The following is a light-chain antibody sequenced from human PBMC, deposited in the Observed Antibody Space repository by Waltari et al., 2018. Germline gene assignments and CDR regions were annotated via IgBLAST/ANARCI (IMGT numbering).Light chain of an antibody. CDR1: QSVGSSY. CDR2: GAS. CDR3: QQYGTSPWT. V-gene: IGKV3-20*01. Sequence: IVLTQSPGTLSLSPVERPTLSCRARQSVGSSYIAWYQQKPGQAPRLLIYGASSRATGTPDRFSDRGSGKDFTITISRLEPEDFAVYYWQQYGTSPWTFGQGTKVEIK. J-gene: IGKJ1*01.